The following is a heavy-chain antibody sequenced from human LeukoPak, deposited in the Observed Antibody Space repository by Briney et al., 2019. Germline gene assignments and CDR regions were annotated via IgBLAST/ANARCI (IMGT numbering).Heavy chain of an antibody. V-gene: IGHV1-8*01. CDR3: ARLWGRGFVVVPAAIDY. D-gene: IGHD2-2*01. J-gene: IGHJ4*02. CDR1: GYTFTSYD. CDR2: MNPNSGNT. Sequence: GASVKVSCKASGYTFTSYDINWVRQATGQGLEWMGWMNPNSGNTGYAQKFQGRVTMTRNTSIRTAYMELSSLRSEDTAVYYCARLWGRGFVVVPAAIDYWGQGTLVTVSS.